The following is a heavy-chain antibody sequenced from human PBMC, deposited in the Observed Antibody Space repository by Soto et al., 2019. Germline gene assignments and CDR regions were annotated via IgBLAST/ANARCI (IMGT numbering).Heavy chain of an antibody. J-gene: IGHJ3*01. Sequence: SLRLSCAASGFTFHNFALNWVRQAPGKGPEWVSSVSGSGGSTYYADSVKGRFTVSRDNSKNTLFLQMNSLRVEDTEMYSCEKDTTSAYGRAFELWGQGTMVTVSS. V-gene: IGHV3-23*01. CDR1: GFTFHNFA. CDR2: VSGSGGST. D-gene: IGHD3-10*01. CDR3: EKDTTSAYGRAFEL.